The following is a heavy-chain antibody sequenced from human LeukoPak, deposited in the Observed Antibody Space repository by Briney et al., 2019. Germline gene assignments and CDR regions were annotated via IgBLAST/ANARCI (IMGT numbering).Heavy chain of an antibody. CDR2: ISPSGSNI. CDR3: TRDEVGATTEFDS. D-gene: IGHD1-26*01. CDR1: GFTFSSYE. J-gene: IGHJ4*02. Sequence: GRSLRLSCAASGFTFSSYEMNWVRQAPGKGLEWVSYISPSGSNIKYADSVKGRFSISRDNAMNSLYLQMNSLRAEDTAVYYCTRDEVGATTEFDSWGQGTLVTVS. V-gene: IGHV3-48*03.